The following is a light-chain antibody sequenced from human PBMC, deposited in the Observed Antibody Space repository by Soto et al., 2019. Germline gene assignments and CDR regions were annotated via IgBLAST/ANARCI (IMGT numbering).Light chain of an antibody. CDR3: SSYRSGNTLVV. J-gene: IGLJ2*01. Sequence: QSALTQPPSASGSPGQSVTIPCTGTSSDVGGYDHVSWYQQHPGKAPKLMIYEVTKRPAGVPDRFSGSKSGNTASLTVSGLQAEDEADYYCSSYRSGNTLVVFGGGTKVTVL. CDR1: SSDVGGYDH. CDR2: EVT. V-gene: IGLV2-8*01.